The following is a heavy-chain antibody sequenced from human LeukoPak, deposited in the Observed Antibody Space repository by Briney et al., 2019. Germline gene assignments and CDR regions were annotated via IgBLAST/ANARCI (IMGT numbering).Heavy chain of an antibody. J-gene: IGHJ4*02. Sequence: SETLSLTCAVYGGSFSGCYWSWIRQPPGKGLEWIGEINHSGSTNYNPSLKSRVTISVDTSKNQLSLKLSSVTAADTAVYYCARSGRLRGIFDYWGQGTLVTVSS. V-gene: IGHV4-34*01. D-gene: IGHD4-17*01. CDR2: INHSGST. CDR3: ARSGRLRGIFDY. CDR1: GGSFSGCY.